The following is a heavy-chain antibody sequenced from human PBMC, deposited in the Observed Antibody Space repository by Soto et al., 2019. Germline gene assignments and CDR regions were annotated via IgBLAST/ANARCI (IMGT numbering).Heavy chain of an antibody. D-gene: IGHD1-1*01. CDR1: GYDFTTYG. J-gene: IGHJ4*02. V-gene: IGHV1-18*01. Sequence: QVHLVQSGAEVKKPGASVKVSCKGSGYDFTTYGITWVRQAPGQGLEWMAWISAHNSNTDYAQKLQGRVTVTRDTSTSTAYMELRSLRSDDTAVYSCARGRYGDYWGQGALVTVSS. CDR3: ARGRYGDY. CDR2: ISAHNSNT.